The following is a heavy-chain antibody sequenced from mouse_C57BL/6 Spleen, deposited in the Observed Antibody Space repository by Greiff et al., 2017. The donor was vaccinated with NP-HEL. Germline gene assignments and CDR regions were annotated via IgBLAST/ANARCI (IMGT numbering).Heavy chain of an antibody. J-gene: IGHJ2*01. V-gene: IGHV1-55*01. Sequence: VQLQQPGAELVKPGASVKMSCKASGYTFTSYWITWVKQRPGQGLEWIGGIYPGSGSTNYNDKFKSKATLTVDTSSSTAYMQLSSLTSEDTAVYYCARQYYGSSTYYFDYWGQGTTLTVSS. D-gene: IGHD1-1*01. CDR3: ARQYYGSSTYYFDY. CDR2: IYPGSGST. CDR1: GYTFTSYW.